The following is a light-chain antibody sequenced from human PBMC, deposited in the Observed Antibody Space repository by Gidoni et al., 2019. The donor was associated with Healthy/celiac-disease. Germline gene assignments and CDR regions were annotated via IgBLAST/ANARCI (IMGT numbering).Light chain of an antibody. CDR2: EGS. J-gene: IGLJ1*01. V-gene: IGLV2-23*01. CDR1: SSAVGSYNL. Sequence: QSALTQPASVSGFPGQSITISCTGTSSAVGSYNLVSWYQQHPGKAPKLMIYEGSKRPSGVSNRFSGSKSGNTASLTISGLQAEDEADYYCCSYAGSSTSYVFGTGTKVTVL. CDR3: CSYAGSSTSYV.